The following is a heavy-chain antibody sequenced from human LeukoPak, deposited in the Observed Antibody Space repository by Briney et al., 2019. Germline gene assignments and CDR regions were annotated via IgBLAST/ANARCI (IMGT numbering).Heavy chain of an antibody. CDR2: ISGSGGST. V-gene: IGHV3-23*01. CDR3: TTRPYYYDSSADAFDI. D-gene: IGHD3-22*01. CDR1: GFTFSSYG. Sequence: GGSLRLSCAASGFTFSSYGMSWVRQAPGKGLEWVSAISGSGGSTYYADSVKGRFTISRDNSKNTLYLQMNSLKTEDTAVYYCTTRPYYYDSSADAFDIWGQGTMVTVSS. J-gene: IGHJ3*02.